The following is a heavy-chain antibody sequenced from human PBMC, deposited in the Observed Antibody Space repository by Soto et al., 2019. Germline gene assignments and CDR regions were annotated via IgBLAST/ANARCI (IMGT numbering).Heavy chain of an antibody. D-gene: IGHD5-12*01. CDR3: ARWATHNGRAFDI. V-gene: IGHV3-7*03. Sequence: QPGGSLRLSCAASGFTFSSYWMSWVRQAPGKGLEWVANIKQDGSEKYYVDSVKGRFTISRDNAKNSLYLQMNSLRAEDTAVYYCARWATHNGRAFDIWGQGTMVIVSS. CDR1: GFTFSSYW. CDR2: IKQDGSEK. J-gene: IGHJ3*02.